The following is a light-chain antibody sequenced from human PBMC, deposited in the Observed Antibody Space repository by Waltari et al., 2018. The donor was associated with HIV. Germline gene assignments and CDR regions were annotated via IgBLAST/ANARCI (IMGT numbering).Light chain of an antibody. V-gene: IGLV2-14*03. CDR1: SSDVGGYNY. Sequence: QSALTQPASVSGSPGQSINISCTGTSSDVGGYNYVSWYQRQPGKAPKLMIYDVNNRPSGVSNRFSGSKSGNTASLTISGLQAEDEADYYCSSYTSSSTRVFGGGTKVTVL. J-gene: IGLJ3*02. CDR3: SSYTSSSTRV. CDR2: DVN.